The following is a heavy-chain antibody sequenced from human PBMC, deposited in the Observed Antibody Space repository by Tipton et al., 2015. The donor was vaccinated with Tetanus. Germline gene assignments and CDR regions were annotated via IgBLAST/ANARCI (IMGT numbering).Heavy chain of an antibody. D-gene: IGHD1-26*01. CDR2: ISSSGST. V-gene: IGHV4-61*08. Sequence: LRLSCTVSGGSLRSGDHYWSWIRQPPGKGLEWLAYISSSGSTNSNYSLKSRITISRDTSKNQFSLKLASVTAADTAMYFCARGLPREPFYLDYWGQGKQVTVSS. CDR3: ARGLPREPFYLDY. CDR1: GGSLRSGDHY. J-gene: IGHJ4*02.